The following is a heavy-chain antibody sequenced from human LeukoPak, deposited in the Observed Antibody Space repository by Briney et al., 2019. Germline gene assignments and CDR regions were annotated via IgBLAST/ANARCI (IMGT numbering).Heavy chain of an antibody. J-gene: IGHJ3*02. D-gene: IGHD2-15*01. Sequence: GASVKVSCKASRGTFSSYAISWVRQAPGQGLEWMGRIIPIFGTANYAQKFQGRVTITTDESTSTAYMELSSLRSEDTAVYYCAREGGYCSGGSCYSWAGGVHAFDIWGQGTMVTVSS. CDR3: AREGGYCSGGSCYSWAGGVHAFDI. CDR1: RGTFSSYA. V-gene: IGHV1-69*05. CDR2: IIPIFGTA.